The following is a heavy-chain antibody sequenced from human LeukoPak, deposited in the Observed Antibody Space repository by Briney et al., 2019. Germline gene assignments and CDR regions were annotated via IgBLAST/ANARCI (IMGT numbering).Heavy chain of an antibody. CDR3: ARRAYSSSSGFDY. CDR2: ISGSGGST. CDR1: GFTFSSYG. D-gene: IGHD6-6*01. V-gene: IGHV3-23*01. J-gene: IGHJ4*02. Sequence: GGSLRLSCAASGFTFSSYGMSWVRQAPGKGLEWVSAISGSGGSTYYADSVKGRFTISRDNSKNTLYLQMNSLRAEDTAVYYCARRAYSSSSGFDYWGQGTLVTVSS.